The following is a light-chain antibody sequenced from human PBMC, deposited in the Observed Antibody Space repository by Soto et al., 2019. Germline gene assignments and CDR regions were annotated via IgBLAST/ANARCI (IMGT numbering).Light chain of an antibody. J-gene: IGLJ1*01. CDR3: CSYSSRNSMFV. Sequence: QSALTQPASVFGSPGQSITISCTGASSDIGTYDYVSWYQQHPGKAPKLIIYEVSNRPFGISERFSGSKSGNSASLTISGLQAEDEAAYYCCSYSSRNSMFVFGSGTKLTVL. V-gene: IGLV2-14*03. CDR2: EVS. CDR1: SSDIGTYDY.